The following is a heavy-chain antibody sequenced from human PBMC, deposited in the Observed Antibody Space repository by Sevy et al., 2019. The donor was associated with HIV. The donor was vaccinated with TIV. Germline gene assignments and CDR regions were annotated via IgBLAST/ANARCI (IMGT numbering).Heavy chain of an antibody. J-gene: IGHJ4*02. Sequence: GGSLRLSCAASGFTFSKYSMSWVRQPPGKGLEWVSTLSFGCGEINYADSVKGRFTISRDNSKSSVYLQMNNLRPEDTAAYYVAREGCTKPHDYWGQGTLVTVSS. CDR1: GFTFSKYS. CDR3: AREGCTKPHDY. CDR2: LSFGCGEI. D-gene: IGHD2-8*01. V-gene: IGHV3-23*01.